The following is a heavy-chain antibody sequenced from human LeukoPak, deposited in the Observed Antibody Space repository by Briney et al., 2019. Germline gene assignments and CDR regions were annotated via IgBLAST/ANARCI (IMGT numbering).Heavy chain of an antibody. Sequence: GGSLRLSCAASGLTFSSYWMSWVRQAPGKGLEWVANIKQDGSEKYYVDSVKGRFTISRDNAKNSLYLQMNSLRAADTAVYYCARAGKYNWNYFDYWGQGTLVTVSS. CDR3: ARAGKYNWNYFDY. CDR2: IKQDGSEK. J-gene: IGHJ4*02. CDR1: GLTFSSYW. D-gene: IGHD1-20*01. V-gene: IGHV3-7*01.